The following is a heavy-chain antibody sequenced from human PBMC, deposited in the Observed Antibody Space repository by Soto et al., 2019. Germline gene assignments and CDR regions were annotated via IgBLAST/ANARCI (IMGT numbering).Heavy chain of an antibody. CDR2: IDTSGST. V-gene: IGHV4-4*07. J-gene: IGHJ4*02. D-gene: IGHD3-3*01. CDR1: GGSISTYY. CDR3: ARGGHDFWSGPFDY. Sequence: PSETLSLTCTVSGGSISTYYCNWVWQSAGKGLEWIGRIDTSGSTNYNPSLKSRVTMSVDTSKEQFSLKLSSVTAADTAVYYCARGGHDFWSGPFDYWGQGALVTVSS.